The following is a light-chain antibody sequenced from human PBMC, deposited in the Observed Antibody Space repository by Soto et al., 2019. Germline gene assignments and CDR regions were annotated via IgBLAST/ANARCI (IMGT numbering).Light chain of an antibody. Sequence: QSVLTQPASVSGSPGQSITISCTGTSSDIGAYNYVSWYQQHPGKAPKLMIYDVSHRPSGGSNRVSGSKSGNTASLTISGLQAEDEADYYCSSYTAISTLVVFGGGTKLTVL. CDR3: SSYTAISTLVV. CDR1: SSDIGAYNY. V-gene: IGLV2-14*03. CDR2: DVS. J-gene: IGLJ2*01.